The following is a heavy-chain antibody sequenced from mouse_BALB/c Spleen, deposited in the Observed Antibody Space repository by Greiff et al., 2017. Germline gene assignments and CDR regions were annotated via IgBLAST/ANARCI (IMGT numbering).Heavy chain of an antibody. V-gene: IGHV1-63*02. CDR3: AREGDYGYKSFYYYAMDY. Sequence: QVQLQQSGAELVRPGTSVKISCKASGYTFTNYWLGWVKQRPGHGLEWIGDIYPGGGYTNYNEKFKGKATLTADTSSSTAYMQLSSLTSEDSAVYFCAREGDYGYKSFYYYAMDYWGQGTSVTVSS. J-gene: IGHJ4*01. CDR1: GYTFTNYW. D-gene: IGHD1-2*01. CDR2: IYPGGGYT.